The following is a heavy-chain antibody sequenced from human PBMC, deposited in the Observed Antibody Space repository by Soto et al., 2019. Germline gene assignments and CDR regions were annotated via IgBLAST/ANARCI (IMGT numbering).Heavy chain of an antibody. D-gene: IGHD3-10*01. CDR1: GYTFTSYA. V-gene: IGHV1-3*01. CDR3: ARGRRTRFGELLWDY. J-gene: IGHJ4*02. CDR2: SNAGNGNT. Sequence: QVPLVQSGAEVKKPGASVKVSCKASGYTFTSYAMHWVRQAPGQRLEWMGWSNAGNGNTKYSQKFQGRVTITRDTSASTAYIDLSSRRSEDTAVYYCARGRRTRFGELLWDYWGQGTLVTVSS.